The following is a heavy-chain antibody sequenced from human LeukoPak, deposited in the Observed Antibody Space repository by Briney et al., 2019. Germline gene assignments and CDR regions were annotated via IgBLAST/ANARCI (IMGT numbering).Heavy chain of an antibody. J-gene: IGHJ4*02. D-gene: IGHD3-10*02. CDR1: GFTVSSSY. CDR2: IYSGGDT. CDR3: ARSSRVFMYYFDY. V-gene: IGHV3-53*01. Sequence: PGGSLRLSCAASGFTVSSSYMSWVRQSPGKGLEWVSIIYSGGDTYYADSVKGRFTISRDNSKNTLYLHMNSLRAEDTAVYYCARSSRVFMYYFDYWGQGTLVTVSS.